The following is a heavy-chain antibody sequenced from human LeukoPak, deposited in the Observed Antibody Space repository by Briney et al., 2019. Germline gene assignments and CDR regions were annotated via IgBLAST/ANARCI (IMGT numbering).Heavy chain of an antibody. CDR3: ARVGRAITFGGVGYYYGMDV. V-gene: IGHV4-34*12. CDR2: IIHSGST. D-gene: IGHD3-16*01. CDR1: GGSFSGYY. J-gene: IGHJ6*02. Sequence: SETLSLTCAVYGGSFSGYYRSWIRQPPGKGLEWIGEIIHSGSTNYNPSLKSRVTISVDTSKNQFSLKLSSVTAADTAVYYCARVGRAITFGGVGYYYGMDVWGQGTTVTVSS.